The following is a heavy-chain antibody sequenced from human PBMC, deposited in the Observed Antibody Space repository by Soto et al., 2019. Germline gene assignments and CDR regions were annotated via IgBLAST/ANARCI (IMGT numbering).Heavy chain of an antibody. D-gene: IGHD2-2*01. Sequence: QLRLQESGPGLVKPSETLSLTCSVSGGSVSYNSYYWGWIRQPPGKGLEWVGGIFYTGTTYYNPSLKDRLSISVDTSKNSFSLNLTSVTAADTAVYFCARLVVVAPAANVWGQGALVTVSS. CDR1: GGSVSYNSYY. CDR2: IFYTGTT. J-gene: IGHJ4*02. CDR3: ARLVVVAPAANV. V-gene: IGHV4-39*01.